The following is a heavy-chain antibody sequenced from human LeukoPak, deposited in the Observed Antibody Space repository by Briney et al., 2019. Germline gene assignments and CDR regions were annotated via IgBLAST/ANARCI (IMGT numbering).Heavy chain of an antibody. V-gene: IGHV3-21*01. CDR3: ARDLEGAFDY. CDR1: GFTFSSYS. J-gene: IGHJ4*02. CDR2: TSSSSSYI. D-gene: IGHD1-26*01. Sequence: GGSPRLSCAASGFTFSSYSMNWVRQAPGKGLEWVSSTSSSSSYIYYADSVKGRFTISRDNAKNSLYLQMNSLRAEDTAVYYCARDLEGAFDYWGQGTLVTVSS.